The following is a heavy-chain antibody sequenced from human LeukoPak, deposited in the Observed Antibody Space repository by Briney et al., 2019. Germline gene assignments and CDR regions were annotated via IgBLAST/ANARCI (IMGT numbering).Heavy chain of an antibody. V-gene: IGHV4-61*02. D-gene: IGHD3-22*01. CDR2: IYTSGST. Sequence: SETLSLTCTVSGGSISSGSYYWSWIRQPAGKGLEWIGRIYTSGSTKYNPSLKSRVTISVDTSKNQLSLKLSSVTAADTAVYYCASFDYYDSSGYYSSWGQGTLVTVSS. CDR1: GGSISSGSYY. CDR3: ASFDYYDSSGYYSS. J-gene: IGHJ5*02.